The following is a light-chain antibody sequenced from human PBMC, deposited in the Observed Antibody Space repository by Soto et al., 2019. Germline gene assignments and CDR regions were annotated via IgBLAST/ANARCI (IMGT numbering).Light chain of an antibody. J-gene: IGKJ1*01. CDR2: GAS. CDR1: QSVSSSH. CDR3: QDYGSSRT. V-gene: IGKV3-20*01. Sequence: EIVLTQSPGTLSLSPGERATLSCRASQSVSSSHLAWYQQKPGQAPRLLIYGASSRATGIPDRFSGSGSGTDFTLTISRLEPEDFAVYYCQDYGSSRTFGQGTTVEIK.